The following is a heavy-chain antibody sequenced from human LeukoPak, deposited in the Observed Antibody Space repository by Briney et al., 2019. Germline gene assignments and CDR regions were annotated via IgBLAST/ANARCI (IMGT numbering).Heavy chain of an antibody. Sequence: SETLSLTCTVSGVSISSSNSYWGWIRQPPGKVLEWIGSIYYSGNTYYNASLKSQVSISIDTSKNQFSLQLNSVTPEDTAVYYCARDQGSWYYWGQGTLVTVSS. D-gene: IGHD6-13*01. CDR2: IYYSGNT. J-gene: IGHJ4*02. CDR3: ARDQGSWYY. V-gene: IGHV4-39*02. CDR1: GVSISSSNSY.